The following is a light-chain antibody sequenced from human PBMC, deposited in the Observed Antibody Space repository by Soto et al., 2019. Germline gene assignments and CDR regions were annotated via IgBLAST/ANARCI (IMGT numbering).Light chain of an antibody. Sequence: EIVLTQSPGTLSLSPGERATLSCRASQSVSSSYLAWYQQKPGQAPRLLIYGASSRATGIPDRFSASGSGTDFTLAISRLEPEDFAVYYCKQYGSSPGTFGQGTKVEIK. V-gene: IGKV3-20*01. J-gene: IGKJ1*01. CDR1: QSVSSSY. CDR3: KQYGSSPGT. CDR2: GAS.